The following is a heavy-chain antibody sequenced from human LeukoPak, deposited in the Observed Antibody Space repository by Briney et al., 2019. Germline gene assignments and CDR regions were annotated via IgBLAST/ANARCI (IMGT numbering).Heavy chain of an antibody. CDR1: GFTFSTYA. CDR2: ISGSGGST. D-gene: IGHD6-13*01. V-gene: IGHV3-23*01. Sequence: GGSLRLSCAAFGFTFSTYAMTWVRQAPGKGLEWVSGISGSGGSTYYADSVKGRFTISRDNSKNTLYLQMNSLRAEDTAVYYCAKLRDSTTWYWFDPWGQGTLVTVSS. J-gene: IGHJ5*02. CDR3: AKLRDSTTWYWFDP.